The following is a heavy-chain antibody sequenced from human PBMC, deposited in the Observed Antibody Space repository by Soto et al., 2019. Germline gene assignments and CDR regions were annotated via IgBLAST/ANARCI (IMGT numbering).Heavy chain of an antibody. Sequence: GASVKVSCKASGGTFSSYTISWVRQAPGQGLEWMGWISAYNGNTNYAQKLQGRVTMTTDTSTSTAYMELRSLRSDDTAVYYCERCVGFGELLYASYYYYYGMDVWGQGTTVTVSS. CDR1: GGTFSSYT. CDR2: ISAYNGNT. V-gene: IGHV1-18*01. J-gene: IGHJ6*02. CDR3: ERCVGFGELLYASYYYYYGMDV. D-gene: IGHD3-10*01.